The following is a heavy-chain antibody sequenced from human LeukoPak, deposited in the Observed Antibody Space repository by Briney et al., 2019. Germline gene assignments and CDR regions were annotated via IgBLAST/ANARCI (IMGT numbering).Heavy chain of an antibody. CDR1: GYTFTSYG. J-gene: IGHJ4*02. D-gene: IGHD7-27*01. Sequence: GASVKVSCKASGYTFTSYGISWVRQAPGQGLEWMGWINPNSGGTNYAQKFQGRVTMTRDTSISTAYMELSRLRSDDTAVYYCARVTGEDFDYWGQGTLVTVSS. CDR3: ARVTGEDFDY. CDR2: INPNSGGT. V-gene: IGHV1-2*02.